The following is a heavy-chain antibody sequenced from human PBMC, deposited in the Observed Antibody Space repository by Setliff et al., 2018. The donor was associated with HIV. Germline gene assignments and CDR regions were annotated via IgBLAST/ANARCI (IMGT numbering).Heavy chain of an antibody. CDR1: GFTFSSYS. J-gene: IGHJ1*01. Sequence: LRLSCAASGFTFSSYSMSWIRQAPGKGLEWVSYISSSGSTIYYADSVKGRFTISRDNAKNSLYLQMNSLRAEDTAVYYCATQVNYDSSGYGYFQHWGQGTLVTVSS. D-gene: IGHD3-22*01. CDR2: ISSSGSTI. CDR3: ATQVNYDSSGYGYFQH. V-gene: IGHV3-11*01.